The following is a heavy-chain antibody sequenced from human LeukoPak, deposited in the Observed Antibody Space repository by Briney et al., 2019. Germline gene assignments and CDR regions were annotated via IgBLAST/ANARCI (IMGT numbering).Heavy chain of an antibody. Sequence: GGSLRLSCAASGFSFSNFWMSWLRQAPGKGLEWVAHMNEAGSDKYYVEYVRGRFSISRDNAKNSATLQMNSLRVEDTAVYYCVGWDVGHNNYWGQGAQVTVSS. CDR2: MNEAGSDK. J-gene: IGHJ4*02. V-gene: IGHV3-7*01. D-gene: IGHD6-19*01. CDR1: GFSFSNFW. CDR3: VGWDVGHNNY.